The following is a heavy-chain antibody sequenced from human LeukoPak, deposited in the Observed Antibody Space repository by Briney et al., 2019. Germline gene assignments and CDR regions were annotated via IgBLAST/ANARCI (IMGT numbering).Heavy chain of an antibody. Sequence: GGSLRLSCAASGFTVSSNYMSWVRQAPGKGLEWISIIYTGGTTYYADSVKGRFTISRGNSKNTLYLQMNSLRAEDTAVYYCAKSRYNYYGSGSTIDYWGQGTLVTVSS. J-gene: IGHJ4*02. CDR2: IYTGGTT. D-gene: IGHD3-10*01. V-gene: IGHV3-53*01. CDR3: AKSRYNYYGSGSTIDY. CDR1: GFTVSSNY.